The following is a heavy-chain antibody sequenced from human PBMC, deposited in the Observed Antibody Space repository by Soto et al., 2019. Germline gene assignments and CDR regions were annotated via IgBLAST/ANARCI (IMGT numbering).Heavy chain of an antibody. V-gene: IGHV4-61*01. CDR1: GGSVSSGSYY. CDR2: IYYSGST. D-gene: IGHD4-17*01. CDR3: ARVPDYCDYYFDY. Sequence: PSETLSLTCTVSGGSVSSGSYYWSWIRQPPGKGLEWIGYIYYSGSTNYNPSLKSRVTISVDTSKNQFSLKLSSVTAADTAVYYCARVPDYCDYYFDYWGQGTLVTVSS. J-gene: IGHJ4*02.